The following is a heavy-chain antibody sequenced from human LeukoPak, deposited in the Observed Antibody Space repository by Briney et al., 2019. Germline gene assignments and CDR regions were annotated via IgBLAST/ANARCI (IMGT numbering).Heavy chain of an antibody. CDR3: ARLQYNWGESEGGAFDI. Sequence: ASLKVSFKASGYTFTTYGISWVRQAPGQGLAWMGWISPYNGNTNYAQKLQGRVTMTTDTSTTTAYMELRNLRSDDTAMYYCARLQYNWGESEGGAFDIWGQGTMVTVSS. D-gene: IGHD1-1*01. CDR1: GYTFTTYG. CDR2: ISPYNGNT. J-gene: IGHJ3*02. V-gene: IGHV1-18*01.